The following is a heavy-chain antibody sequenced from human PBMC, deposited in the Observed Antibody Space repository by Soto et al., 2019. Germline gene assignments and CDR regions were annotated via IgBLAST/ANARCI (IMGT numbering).Heavy chain of an antibody. V-gene: IGHV1-18*01. J-gene: IGHJ4*02. CDR1: GYTFTSYG. D-gene: IGHD6-19*01. Sequence: APVKVSCKASGYTFTSYGISWVRQAPGQGLEWMGWISAYNGNTNYAQKLQGRVTMTTDTSTSTAYMELRSLRSDDTAVYYCAREGLPYSSGWYGRNFDYWGQGTLVTVSS. CDR3: AREGLPYSSGWYGRNFDY. CDR2: ISAYNGNT.